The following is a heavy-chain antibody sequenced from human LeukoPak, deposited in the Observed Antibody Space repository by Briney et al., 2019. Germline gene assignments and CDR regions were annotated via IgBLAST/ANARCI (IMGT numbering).Heavy chain of an antibody. CDR3: ARFRGPTLYYFDY. D-gene: IGHD3-16*01. CDR1: GGTFSSYA. V-gene: IGHV1-69*13. Sequence: SVKVSCKASGGTFSSYAISWVRQAPGQGLEWMGGIIPIFGTANYAQKFQGRVTITADESTSTAYMELSSLRSEDTAVYYCARFRGPTLYYFDYWGQGTLVTVSS. CDR2: IIPIFGTA. J-gene: IGHJ4*02.